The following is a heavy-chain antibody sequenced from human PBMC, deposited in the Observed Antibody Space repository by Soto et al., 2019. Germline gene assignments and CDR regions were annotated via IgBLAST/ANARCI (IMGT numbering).Heavy chain of an antibody. Sequence: EVQLLESGGGLVQPGGSLRLSCAASGFTFSSYAMSWVRQAPGKGLEWVSAISGSGGSTYYADSVKGRFTISRDNSKNTLYLQMNSLRAEDTAVYYCAKDKGPRGWLTGGYGIDVWGQGTTVTVSS. CDR2: ISGSGGST. D-gene: IGHD3-22*01. V-gene: IGHV3-23*01. J-gene: IGHJ6*02. CDR3: AKDKGPRGWLTGGYGIDV. CDR1: GFTFSSYA.